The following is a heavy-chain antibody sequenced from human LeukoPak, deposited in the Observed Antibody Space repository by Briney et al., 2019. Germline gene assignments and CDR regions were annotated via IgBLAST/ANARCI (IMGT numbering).Heavy chain of an antibody. CDR3: ARVTYYYDSSGYSRLDYYYGMDV. CDR2: ISAYNGNT. V-gene: IGHV1-18*01. Sequence: ASVKVSCMASGYTFTSYGISWVRQAPGQGLEWMGWISAYNGNTNYAQKLQGRVTMTTDTSTSTAYMELRSLRSDDTAVYYCARVTYYYDSSGYSRLDYYYGMDVWGQGTTVTVSS. J-gene: IGHJ6*02. CDR1: GYTFTSYG. D-gene: IGHD3-22*01.